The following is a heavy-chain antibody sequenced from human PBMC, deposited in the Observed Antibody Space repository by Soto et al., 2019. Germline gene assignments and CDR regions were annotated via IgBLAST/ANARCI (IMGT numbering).Heavy chain of an antibody. D-gene: IGHD6-6*01. CDR2: INAGNGNT. V-gene: IGHV1-3*01. J-gene: IGHJ6*02. CDR1: GYTFTSYA. CDR3: ARDTPQYITRLFIDVEDPKDF. Sequence: ASLKVSCKASGYTFTSYAMHWVRQAPGQRLEWMGWINAGNGNTKYSQKFQGRVTITRDTSASPAYMELSSLRSEDTAVYYCARDTPQYITRLFIDVEDPKDFCGQGTTVTVSS.